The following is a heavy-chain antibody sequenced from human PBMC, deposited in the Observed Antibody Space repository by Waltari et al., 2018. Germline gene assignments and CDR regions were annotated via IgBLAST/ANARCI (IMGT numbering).Heavy chain of an antibody. CDR2: MNPNSGNK. D-gene: IGHD7-27*01. CDR3: ARPSPLTGDTSLDY. Sequence: QVQLVQSGAEVKKPGASVKVSCTASGYTFTSYDINWVRQATGQGLEWMGWMNPNSGNKGYAQKFQGRVTMTRDTSISTAYMELSRLRSDDTAVYYCARPSPLTGDTSLDYWGQGTLVTVSS. CDR1: GYTFTSYD. J-gene: IGHJ4*02. V-gene: IGHV1-8*02.